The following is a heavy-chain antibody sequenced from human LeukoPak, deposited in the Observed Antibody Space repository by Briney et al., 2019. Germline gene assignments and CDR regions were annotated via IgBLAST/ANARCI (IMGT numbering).Heavy chain of an antibody. CDR2: ISGSGSST. V-gene: IGHV3-23*01. CDR1: GFTFSSYA. CDR3: AKGVAVASPYYFDY. Sequence: GGSLRLSCAASGFTFSSYAMSWVRQAPGKGLEWVSPISGSGSSTYYADSVKGRFTTSRDNSKDTLYLQMNSLRAEDTAVYYCAKGVAVASPYYFDYWGQGTLVTVSS. J-gene: IGHJ4*02. D-gene: IGHD6-19*01.